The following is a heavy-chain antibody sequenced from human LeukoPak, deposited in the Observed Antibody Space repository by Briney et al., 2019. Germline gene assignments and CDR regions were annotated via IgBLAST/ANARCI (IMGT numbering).Heavy chain of an antibody. D-gene: IGHD3-22*01. CDR1: GFTFSSYE. V-gene: IGHV3-48*03. J-gene: IGHJ3*02. CDR3: ARDRQSYYDSSGYPAFDI. CDR2: ISSSGSTI. Sequence: GGSLRLSCAASGFTFSSYEMNWVRQAPGKGLEWVSYISSSGSTIYYADSVKGRFTISRDNAKNSLYLQMNSLRAEDTAVYYCARDRQSYYDSSGYPAFDIWGQGTMVTVSS.